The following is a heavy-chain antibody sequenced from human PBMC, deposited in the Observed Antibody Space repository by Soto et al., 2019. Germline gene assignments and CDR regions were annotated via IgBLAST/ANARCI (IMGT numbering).Heavy chain of an antibody. CDR1: GGSIRRSDYY. V-gene: IGHV4-39*01. D-gene: IGHD2-21*01. J-gene: IGHJ5*02. CDR3: ATHVHNDHVNPSWFDP. Sequence: QPLLKESGPGLVKPSETLSLTCRVSGGSIRRSDYYWGWIRQPPGKGLEWIGSIYYSGSTFYNPFLKSRVTLSMDTFSNELSLKPNYVTGADMGVYYCATHVHNDHVNPSWFDPGRQGTLVTVSS. CDR2: IYYSGST.